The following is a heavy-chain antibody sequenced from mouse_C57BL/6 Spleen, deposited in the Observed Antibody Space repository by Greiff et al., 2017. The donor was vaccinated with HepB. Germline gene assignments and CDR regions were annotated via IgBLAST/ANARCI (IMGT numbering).Heavy chain of an antibody. CDR2: SYPGDGDT. CDR3: ARNGLGRGAMDY. V-gene: IGHV1-82*01. D-gene: IGHD4-1*01. Sequence: VQRVESGPELVKPGASVKISCKASGYAFSSSWMNWVKQRPGKGLEWIGRSYPGDGDTNYNGKFKGKATLTADKSSSTAYMQHSSLTSEDSAVYFCARNGLGRGAMDYWGQGTSVTVSS. J-gene: IGHJ4*01. CDR1: GYAFSSSW.